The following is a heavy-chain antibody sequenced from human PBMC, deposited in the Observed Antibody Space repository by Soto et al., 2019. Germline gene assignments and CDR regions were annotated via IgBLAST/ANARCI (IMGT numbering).Heavy chain of an antibody. D-gene: IGHD3-10*01. CDR3: AREEGITMVRGVIIGWFDP. CDR1: GGTFSSYT. Sequence: QVQLVQSGAEVKKPGSSVKVSCKASGGTFSSYTISWVRQAPGQGLEWMGRIIPILGIANYAQKFQGRVTITADKSTSTAYMELSSLRSEDTAVYYCAREEGITMVRGVIIGWFDPWGQGTLVTVSS. V-gene: IGHV1-69*08. CDR2: IIPILGIA. J-gene: IGHJ5*02.